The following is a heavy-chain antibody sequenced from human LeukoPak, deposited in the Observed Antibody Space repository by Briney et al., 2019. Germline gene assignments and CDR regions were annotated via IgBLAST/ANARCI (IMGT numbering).Heavy chain of an antibody. CDR1: GYTFTSYY. CDR3: ARDSLYGVVDY. CDR2: INPSGGST. D-gene: IGHD4-17*01. Sequence: ASVKVSCKTSGYTFTSYYIHWVRQAPGQGLEWMGIINPSGGSTSYAQKFQGRVTMTRDTSTSTVYTYLSSLRSEDTAVYYCARDSLYGVVDYWGQGTLVTVSS. V-gene: IGHV1-46*01. J-gene: IGHJ4*02.